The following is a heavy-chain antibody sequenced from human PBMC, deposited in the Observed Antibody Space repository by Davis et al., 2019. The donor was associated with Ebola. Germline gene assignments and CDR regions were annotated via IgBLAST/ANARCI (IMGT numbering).Heavy chain of an antibody. CDR2: IIPILGIA. CDR1: GGTFTSYY. D-gene: IGHD4-11*01. V-gene: IGHV1-69*04. Sequence: SVKVSCKASGGTFTSYYMHWVRQAPGQGLEWMGRIIPILGIANYAQKFQGRVTITADKSTSTAYMELSSLRSEDTAVYYCARENYSNYRGPHYDYWGQGTLVTVSS. CDR3: ARENYSNYRGPHYDY. J-gene: IGHJ4*02.